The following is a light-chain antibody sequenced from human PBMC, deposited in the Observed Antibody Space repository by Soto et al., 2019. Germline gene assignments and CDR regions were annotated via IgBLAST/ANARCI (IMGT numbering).Light chain of an antibody. CDR3: QQRMTWPT. Sequence: EIVLTQSPATLSLSPGERATLSCRASQIVGSYLAWYQQKPGQAPRLLIFDASNRATGIPARFSGSGSGTDFTLTISSLAPEDFAVYYCQQRMTWPTFGGGTKVVIK. V-gene: IGKV3-11*01. CDR1: QIVGSY. CDR2: DAS. J-gene: IGKJ4*01.